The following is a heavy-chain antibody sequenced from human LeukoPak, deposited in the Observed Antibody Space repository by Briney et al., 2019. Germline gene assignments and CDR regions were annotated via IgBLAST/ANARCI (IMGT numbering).Heavy chain of an antibody. CDR3: TRGLYDFWSGYYNWFDP. V-gene: IGHV4-59*01. D-gene: IGHD3-3*01. CDR2: IYYSGST. Sequence: PSETLSLTYTVSGGSISSYYWSWIRQPPGKGLEWVGYIYYSGSTNHNPSLKSRVTISVDTSKNQFSLKLSSVTAADTAVYYCTRGLYDFWSGYYNWFDPWGQGTLVTVSS. CDR1: GGSISSYY. J-gene: IGHJ5*02.